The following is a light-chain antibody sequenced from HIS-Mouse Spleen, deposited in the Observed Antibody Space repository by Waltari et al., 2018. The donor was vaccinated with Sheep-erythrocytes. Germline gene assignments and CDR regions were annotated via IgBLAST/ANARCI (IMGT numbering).Light chain of an antibody. Sequence: QSALTQPRSVSGSPGQSVTISCTGTSSDVGGYNYVSWYQQHPGKAPKLMIYDVSKRPTGVPDWFSGSKDGNTASLTISGLQADDEADYYCCSYAGSYNHVFATGTKVTVL. V-gene: IGLV2-11*01. J-gene: IGLJ1*01. CDR2: DVS. CDR1: SSDVGGYNY. CDR3: CSYAGSYNHV.